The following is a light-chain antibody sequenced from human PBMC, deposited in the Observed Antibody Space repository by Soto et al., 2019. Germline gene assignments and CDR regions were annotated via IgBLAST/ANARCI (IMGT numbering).Light chain of an antibody. CDR1: QGIGSA. J-gene: IGKJ4*01. CDR3: LLGHTHPQP. Sequence: AIQLTQSPSSLSASIGDRVTITCRARQGIGSALAWYQQAPGKPPKLLIVDASTLQNGVPSRFSGGVSGTDFTLTISTRQREDFATYSCLLGHTHPQPFGGGNKGEI. CDR2: DAS. V-gene: IGKV1-13*02.